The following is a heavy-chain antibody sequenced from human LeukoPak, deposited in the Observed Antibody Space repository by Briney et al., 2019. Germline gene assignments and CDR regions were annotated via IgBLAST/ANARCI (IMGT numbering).Heavy chain of an antibody. CDR3: ARDNPETYDFWSGILAGDWYFDL. J-gene: IGHJ2*01. CDR2: INPSGGST. CDR1: GYTFTSYY. D-gene: IGHD3-3*01. V-gene: IGHV1-46*01. Sequence: ASVKVTCKASGYTFTSYYMHWVRQAPAQGLEWMGIINPSGGSTSYAQKFQGRVTMTRDTSTSTVYMELSSLRSEDTAVYYCARDNPETYDFWSGILAGDWYFDLWGRGTLVTVSS.